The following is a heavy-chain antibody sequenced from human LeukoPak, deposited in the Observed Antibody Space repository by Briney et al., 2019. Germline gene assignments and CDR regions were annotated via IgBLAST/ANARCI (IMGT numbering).Heavy chain of an antibody. J-gene: IGHJ6*02. CDR3: AKDLGVTAITWGMDV. CDR1: GFTFSSYS. Sequence: GGSLRLSCAASGFTFSSYSMNWGRQAPGKGLEWVSYISSSSTIYYADSVKGRFTISRDNSKNTLYLQMNSLRAEDTAVYYCAKDLGVTAITWGMDVWGQGTTVTVSS. D-gene: IGHD2-21*02. V-gene: IGHV3-48*01. CDR2: ISSSSTI.